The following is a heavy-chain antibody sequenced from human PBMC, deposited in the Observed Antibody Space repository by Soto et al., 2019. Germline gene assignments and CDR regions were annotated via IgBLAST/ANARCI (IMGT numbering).Heavy chain of an antibody. J-gene: IGHJ6*02. CDR2: IYYSGST. V-gene: IGHV4-59*01. D-gene: IGHD6-6*01. CDR3: AGLQQLVHYYYYGMDV. Sequence: SETLSLTCTVSGGSISSYYWSWIRQPPGKGLEWIGYIYYSGSTNYNPSLKSRVTISVDTSKNQFSLKLSSVTAADTAVYYCAGLQQLVHYYYYGMDVWGQGTTVTVSS. CDR1: GGSISSYY.